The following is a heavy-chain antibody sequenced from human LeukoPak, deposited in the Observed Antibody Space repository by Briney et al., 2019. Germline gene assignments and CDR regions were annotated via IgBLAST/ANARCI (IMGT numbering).Heavy chain of an antibody. V-gene: IGHV3-30*02. CDR2: IWYDGSNK. CDR3: AKAWSYCSSTSCSAPGY. Sequence: PGGSLRLSCAASGFTFNNYGMRWVRQAPGKGLEWVAFIWYDGSNKYYADSVKGRFAISRDNSKNTLYLQMSSLRAEDTAVYYCAKAWSYCSSTSCSAPGYWGQGTLVTVSS. J-gene: IGHJ4*02. CDR1: GFTFNNYG. D-gene: IGHD2-2*01.